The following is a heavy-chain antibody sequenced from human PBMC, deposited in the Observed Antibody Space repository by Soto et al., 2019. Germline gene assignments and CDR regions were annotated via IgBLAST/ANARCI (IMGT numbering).Heavy chain of an antibody. J-gene: IGHJ1*01. CDR2: ISYDGSNK. V-gene: IGHV3-30-3*01. Sequence: GGSLRLSCAASGFTFSSYAMHWVRQAPGKGLEWVAVISYDGSNKYYADSVKGRFTISRDNSKNTLYLQMNSLRAEDTAVYYCARDGPPLAVAATYFQHWGQGTLVTVSS. D-gene: IGHD6-19*01. CDR3: ARDGPPLAVAATYFQH. CDR1: GFTFSSYA.